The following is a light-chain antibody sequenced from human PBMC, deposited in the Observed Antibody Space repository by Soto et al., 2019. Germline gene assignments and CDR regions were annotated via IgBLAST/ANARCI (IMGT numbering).Light chain of an antibody. J-gene: IGKJ1*01. CDR3: QQYGSSSWT. Sequence: EIVLTQSPGTLSLSPGERATLSCRASQSVSSSYLAWYQQTPGQAPRLLIYGTSSSATGIPDMCSGSGSGTVFTLTISRLEPEDAAVYYCQQYGSSSWTFGQGTKVEIK. CDR1: QSVSSSY. V-gene: IGKV3-20*01. CDR2: GTS.